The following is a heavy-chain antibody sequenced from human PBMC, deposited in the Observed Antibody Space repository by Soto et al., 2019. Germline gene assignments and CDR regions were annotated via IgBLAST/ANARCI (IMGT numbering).Heavy chain of an antibody. D-gene: IGHD1-26*01. CDR2: IIPFFGTS. CDR3: ARVGHITNYGMAV. CDR1: GGTFSSYP. Sequence: QVQLVQSGAEVKKPGSSVKVSCEASGGTFSSYPINWVRQAPGLGLEWMGGIIPFFGTSNYAQKFQGRVTITADESTSTAYMELRSLRSEDTAVYYCARVGHITNYGMAVWGQGTTVTVSS. J-gene: IGHJ6*02. V-gene: IGHV1-69*01.